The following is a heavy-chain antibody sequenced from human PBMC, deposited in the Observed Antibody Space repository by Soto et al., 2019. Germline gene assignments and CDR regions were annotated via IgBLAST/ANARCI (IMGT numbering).Heavy chain of an antibody. V-gene: IGHV3-11*06. CDR3: ARVVVGWFDS. J-gene: IGHJ5*01. CDR2: ISSGGDHT. D-gene: IGHD3-10*01. CDR1: GFTFSDYY. Sequence: QVQLVESGGGLVKPGGSLRLSCAASGFTFSDYYMTWIRQAPGKGPEWISYISSGGDHTTYADSVKGRFTISRDNAKNSLYLQMNSLRADDTAVYYCARVVVGWFDSWGQGTLVTVSS.